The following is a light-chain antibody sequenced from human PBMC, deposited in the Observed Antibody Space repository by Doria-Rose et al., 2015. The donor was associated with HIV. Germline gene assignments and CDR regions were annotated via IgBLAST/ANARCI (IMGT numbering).Light chain of an antibody. J-gene: IGKJ1*01. CDR2: AAS. V-gene: IGKV1-39*01. CDR1: QTVSTY. Sequence: DIRLTQSPSSPSASIGDRVTITCRASQTVSTYLNWFQQEPGKAPKLLIYAASRLQSGVPSRFSGGGSGTDFTLTISGLQPGDFATYYCQQTYSSPPWTFGQGTKVEMK. CDR3: QQTYSSPPWT.